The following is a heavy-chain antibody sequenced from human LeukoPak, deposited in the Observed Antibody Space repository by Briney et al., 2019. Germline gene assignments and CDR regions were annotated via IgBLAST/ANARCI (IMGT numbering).Heavy chain of an antibody. CDR1: NYSLKRGYY. D-gene: IGHD6-6*01. V-gene: IGHV4-38-2*02. CDR3: AREVRGQLVRGYFDY. Sequence: KASETLSLTCSVSNYSLKRGYYWGWIRQPPGKGLEWIGNIYHTGYSYSNPSLKSRVSLSVDASKNQFSLRLTSVTAADTAVYYCAREVRGQLVRGYFDYWGQGTLVTVSS. CDR2: IYHTGYS. J-gene: IGHJ4*02.